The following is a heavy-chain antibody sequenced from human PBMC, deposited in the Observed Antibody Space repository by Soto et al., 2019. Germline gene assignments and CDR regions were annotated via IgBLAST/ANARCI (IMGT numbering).Heavy chain of an antibody. CDR2: IYYSGST. Sequence: SETLSLTCTVSGGSISSYYWSWIRQPPGKGLEWIGYIYYSGSTNYNPSLKSRVTISVDTSKNQFSLKLSSVTAADTAVYYCAREGGGTAMGFDYWGQGTLVTVSS. CDR3: AREGGGTAMGFDY. D-gene: IGHD5-18*01. V-gene: IGHV4-59*01. CDR1: GGSISSYY. J-gene: IGHJ4*02.